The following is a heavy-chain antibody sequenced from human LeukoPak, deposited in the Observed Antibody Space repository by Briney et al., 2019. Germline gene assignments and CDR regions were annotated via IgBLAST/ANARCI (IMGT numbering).Heavy chain of an antibody. Sequence: SETLSLTCAVYGGSFSGYYWSWIRQPPGKGLEWIGEINHSGSTYYNPSLKSRVTISIDTSKNQFSLQLSSVTAADTAVYYCARALYGRYFDYWGQGTLVTVSS. J-gene: IGHJ4*02. CDR2: INHSGST. CDR3: ARALYGRYFDY. V-gene: IGHV4-34*01. D-gene: IGHD3-10*01. CDR1: GGSFSGYY.